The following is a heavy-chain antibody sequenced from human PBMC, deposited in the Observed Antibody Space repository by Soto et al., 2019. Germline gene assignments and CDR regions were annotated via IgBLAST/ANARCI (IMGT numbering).Heavy chain of an antibody. CDR1: GFSLSTSGVG. Sequence: QITLKESGPTLVKPTQTLTLTCTFSGFSLSTSGVGVGWIRQPPGKALEWLALIYWDDDKRYSPSLKSRLTITKYTSKNQVVLTMTNMDPVDTATYYCAHLLLWFGKLPPYYFDYWGQGTLVTVSS. CDR3: AHLLLWFGKLPPYYFDY. V-gene: IGHV2-5*02. J-gene: IGHJ4*02. D-gene: IGHD3-10*01. CDR2: IYWDDDK.